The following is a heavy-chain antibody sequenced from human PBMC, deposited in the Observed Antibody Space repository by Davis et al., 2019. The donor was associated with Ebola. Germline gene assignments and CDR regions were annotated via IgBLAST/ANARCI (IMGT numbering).Heavy chain of an antibody. V-gene: IGHV5-51*01. D-gene: IGHD6-13*01. CDR2: IFSGDSDT. CDR3: ARLPQGIAAAGSRPGFDY. J-gene: IGHJ4*02. Sequence: GESLKISCKGSGYSFTTYWIAWVRQMPGKGLEWMGVIFSGDSDTRYRPPFEGQVTISVDRSITTAYLQWSSLKASDSAMYYCARLPQGIAAAGSRPGFDYWGQGTLVTVSS. CDR1: GYSFTTYW.